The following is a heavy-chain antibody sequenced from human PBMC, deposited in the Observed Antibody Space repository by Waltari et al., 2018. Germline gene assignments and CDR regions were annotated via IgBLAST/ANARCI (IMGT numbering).Heavy chain of an antibody. V-gene: IGHV1-8*03. Sequence: QVQLVQSGAEVKKPGASVKVSCTASGYTFTSYDINWVRQATGQGLEWMGWMNPNSGNTGYAQKFQGRVTITRNTSISTAYMELSSLRSEDTAVYYCARGGEPAVPLGDGTNWFDPWGQGTLVTVSS. D-gene: IGHD1-26*01. CDR1: GYTFTSYD. J-gene: IGHJ5*02. CDR2: MNPNSGNT. CDR3: ARGGEPAVPLGDGTNWFDP.